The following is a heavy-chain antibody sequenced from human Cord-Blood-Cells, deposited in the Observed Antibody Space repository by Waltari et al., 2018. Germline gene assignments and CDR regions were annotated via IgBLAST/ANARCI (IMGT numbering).Heavy chain of an antibody. D-gene: IGHD1-7*01. CDR3: AREENWNYLYYYFDY. CDR1: GYTFTSSY. J-gene: IGHJ4*02. CDR2: INPSGGST. Sequence: QVQLVQSGAEVKKPGASVKVSCKASGYTFTSSYMHWVRQAPGQGLEWMGIINPSGGSTSYAQKFQGRVTMTRDTSTSTVYMELSSLRSEDTAVYYCAREENWNYLYYYFDYWGQGTLVTVSS. V-gene: IGHV1-46*01.